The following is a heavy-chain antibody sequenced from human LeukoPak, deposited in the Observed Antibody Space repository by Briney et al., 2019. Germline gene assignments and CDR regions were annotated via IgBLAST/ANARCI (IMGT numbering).Heavy chain of an antibody. Sequence: SETLSLXCTVSGGSISSGSYYWSWIRQPAVKGLEWIGRIYTSGSTNYNPSLKSRVTISVDTSKNQFSLKLSSVTAADTAVYYCARVVVVAATSRSYYYYYMDVWGKGTTVTVSS. D-gene: IGHD2-15*01. CDR3: ARVVVVAATSRSYYYYYMDV. J-gene: IGHJ6*03. CDR2: IYTSGST. CDR1: GGSISSGSYY. V-gene: IGHV4-61*02.